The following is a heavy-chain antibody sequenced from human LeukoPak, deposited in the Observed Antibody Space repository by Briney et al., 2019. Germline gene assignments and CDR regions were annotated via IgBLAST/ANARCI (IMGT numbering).Heavy chain of an antibody. D-gene: IGHD3-22*01. CDR3: AFRSDYYDSSGYQTNDY. CDR2: INHSGCT. J-gene: IGHJ4*02. CDR1: GGSFSGYY. V-gene: IGHV4-34*01. Sequence: PSETLSLTCAVYGGSFSGYYWSWIRQPPGKGLEWIGEINHSGCTNYNPSLKSRVTISVDTSKNQFSLKLSSVTAADTAVYYCAFRSDYYDSSGYQTNDYWGQGTLVTVSS.